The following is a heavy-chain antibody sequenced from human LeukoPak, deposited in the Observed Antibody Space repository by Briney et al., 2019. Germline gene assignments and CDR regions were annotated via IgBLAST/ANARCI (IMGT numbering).Heavy chain of an antibody. D-gene: IGHD3-22*01. CDR1: GFTFSSCG. V-gene: IGHV3-33*01. J-gene: IGHJ4*02. CDR2: IWYDGSNK. Sequence: GGSLILSCAASGFTFSSCGMHWVRQAPGKVLEWVAVIWYDGSNKYYADSVKGRFTISRDNTKNTLYLQMNSLRAEDTAVYYCAREPYYYDSSGLDYWGQGTLVTVSS. CDR3: AREPYYYDSSGLDY.